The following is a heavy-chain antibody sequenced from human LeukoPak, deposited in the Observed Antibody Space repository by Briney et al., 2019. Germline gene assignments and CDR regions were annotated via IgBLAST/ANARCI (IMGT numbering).Heavy chain of an antibody. Sequence: SETLSLTCAVYGGSFCGYYWSWIRQPPGKGLEWIGEINHSGSTNYNPSLKSRVTISVDTSKNQFSLKLSSVTAADTAVYYCARGEGVPAATYYFDYWGQGTLVTVSS. V-gene: IGHV4-34*01. CDR2: INHSGST. CDR3: ARGEGVPAATYYFDY. J-gene: IGHJ4*02. CDR1: GGSFCGYY. D-gene: IGHD2-2*01.